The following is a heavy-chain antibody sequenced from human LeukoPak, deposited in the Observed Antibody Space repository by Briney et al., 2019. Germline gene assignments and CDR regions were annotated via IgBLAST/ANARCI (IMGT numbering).Heavy chain of an antibody. CDR3: ASSSSWYLFFDY. CDR1: GGSISSYY. D-gene: IGHD6-13*01. V-gene: IGHV4-59*01. J-gene: IGHJ4*02. CDR2: VHYSGST. Sequence: SETLSLTCTVSGGSISSYYWSWIRQPPGKGLEWIGYVHYSGSTHYNPSLKSRVTISVDTSRNQFSLKMTSVTAADTAVYYCASSSSWYLFFDYWGQGTLVTVSS.